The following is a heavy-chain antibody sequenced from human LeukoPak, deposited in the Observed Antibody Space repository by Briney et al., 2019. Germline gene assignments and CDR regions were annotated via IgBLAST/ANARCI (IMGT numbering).Heavy chain of an antibody. CDR1: GGSISSSSYY. CDR2: IYYSGST. V-gene: IGHV4-39*01. CDR3: ARGYGYCSSTSCYWQSGPDRWFDP. D-gene: IGHD2-2*01. J-gene: IGHJ5*02. Sequence: SETLSLTCTVSGGSISSSSYYWGWIRQPPGKGLEWIGSIYYSGSTYYNPSLKSRVTISVDTSKNQFSLKLSSVTAADTAVYYCARGYGYCSSTSCYWQSGPDRWFDPWGQGTLVTVSS.